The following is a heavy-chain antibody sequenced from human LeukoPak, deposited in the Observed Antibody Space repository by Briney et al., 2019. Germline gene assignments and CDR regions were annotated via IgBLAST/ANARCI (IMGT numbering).Heavy chain of an antibody. D-gene: IGHD3-22*01. J-gene: IGHJ4*02. CDR2: INAGNGNT. CDR1: GYTFTGYY. Sequence: ASVKVSCKASGYTFTGYYMHWVRQAPGQGLEWMGWINAGNGNTKYSQKFQGRVTITRDTSASTAYMELSSLRSEDTAVYYCARDGFESWYYDSSGYPFDYWGQGTLVTVSS. CDR3: ARDGFESWYYDSSGYPFDY. V-gene: IGHV1-3*01.